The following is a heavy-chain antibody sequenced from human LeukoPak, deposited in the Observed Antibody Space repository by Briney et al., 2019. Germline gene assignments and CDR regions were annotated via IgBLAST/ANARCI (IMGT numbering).Heavy chain of an antibody. J-gene: IGHJ4*02. CDR1: GDSVSSGNYY. V-gene: IGHV4-61*01. D-gene: IGHD6-13*01. CDR3: ARVSAAGTGPDS. Sequence: SETVTLTCTVSGDSVSSGNYYWTWIRQPPGKGLEWIGFMSNSGHTDSTPSLKSRVTISLDTSKNQFSLKLNSVTAADTAVYYCARVSAAGTGPDSWGERTLHPVSS. CDR2: MSNSGHT.